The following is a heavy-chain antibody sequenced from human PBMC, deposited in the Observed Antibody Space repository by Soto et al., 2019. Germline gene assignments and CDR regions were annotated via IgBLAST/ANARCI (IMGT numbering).Heavy chain of an antibody. V-gene: IGHV4-4*02. CDR2: ISHSGIT. J-gene: IGHJ5*02. CDR1: GGSITSANW. CDR3: ARVLRGWFDP. Sequence: TLSLTCAVSGGSITSANWWTWVRQPPGGGLEWIGEISHSGITNYKASLKSRVTMSVDKTKNDVSLKLTSVTAADTAVYYCARVLRGWFDPWGQGTPVTVSS.